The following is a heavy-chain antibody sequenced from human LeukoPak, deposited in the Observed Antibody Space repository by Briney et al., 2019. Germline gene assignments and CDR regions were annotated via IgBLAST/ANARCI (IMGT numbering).Heavy chain of an antibody. CDR1: GFTFSSYT. D-gene: IGHD2-8*01. J-gene: IGHJ4*02. CDR3: ARSTTLTNGSPDF. CDR2: ISSSSQYI. Sequence: PGGSLRLSCAASGFTFSSYTMTWVRQAPGKGLEWVSSISSSSQYIYYGDSLKGRFTISRDNAEKSVYLQMNTLRPSDTAIYYCARSTTLTNGSPDFWGQGTLVTVSS. V-gene: IGHV3-21*01.